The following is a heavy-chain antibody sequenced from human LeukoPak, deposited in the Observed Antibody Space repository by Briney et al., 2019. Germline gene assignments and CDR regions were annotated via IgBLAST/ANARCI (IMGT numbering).Heavy chain of an antibody. CDR3: AKALLYYYGPRFDY. J-gene: IGHJ4*02. CDR1: GFTFSSYG. Sequence: GGSLRLSCAASGFTFSSYGMHWVRQAPGKGLEWVAVISYDGSNKYYADSVKGRFTISRDNPKNTLYLQMNSLRAEDTAVYYCAKALLYYYGPRFDYWGQGTLVTVSS. V-gene: IGHV3-30*18. D-gene: IGHD3-10*01. CDR2: ISYDGSNK.